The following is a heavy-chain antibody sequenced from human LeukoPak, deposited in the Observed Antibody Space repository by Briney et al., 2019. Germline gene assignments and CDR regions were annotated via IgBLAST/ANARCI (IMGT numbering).Heavy chain of an antibody. CDR2: ISGSGGST. V-gene: IGHV3-23*01. D-gene: IGHD6-13*01. J-gene: IGHJ4*02. CDR3: ARVIRAAPGKGYFDY. CDR1: GFIFSTYA. Sequence: GGSLRLSCATSGFIFSTYALSWVREAPGKGLEWASGISGSGGSTYHADSVKGRFTISRDSSKNTLYLQMNSLRAEDTAIYYCARVIRAAPGKGYFDYWGQGTLVTVSS.